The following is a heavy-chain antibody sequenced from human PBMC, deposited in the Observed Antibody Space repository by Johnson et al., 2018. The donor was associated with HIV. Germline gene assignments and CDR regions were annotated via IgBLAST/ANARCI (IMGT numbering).Heavy chain of an antibody. CDR3: ARDSTYSSGWYSGAFDI. CDR2: IYSGGST. D-gene: IGHD6-19*01. V-gene: IGHV3-53*01. Sequence: VQLVESGGGLIQPGGSLTLSCAASGFTVSSNYMRWVRQAPGRGLEWVSVIYSGGSTYYADPVTVRFTISRDNYKNTLYLQMNSLRAEDTAVYYCARDSTYSSGWYSGAFDIWGQGTMVTVSS. J-gene: IGHJ3*02. CDR1: GFTVSSNY.